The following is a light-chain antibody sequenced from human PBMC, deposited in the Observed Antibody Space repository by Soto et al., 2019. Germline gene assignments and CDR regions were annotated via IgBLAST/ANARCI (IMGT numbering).Light chain of an antibody. CDR3: QHYNSYSEA. V-gene: IGKV1-5*03. Sequence: DIQMTQSHSTLSGSVGDRVTITCRASQTISSWLAWYQQKPGKAPKLLIYKASTLKSGVPSRFSGSGSGTEFTLTISSLQPDDFATYYCQHYNSYSEAFGQGPNVDIK. J-gene: IGKJ1*01. CDR1: QTISSW. CDR2: KAS.